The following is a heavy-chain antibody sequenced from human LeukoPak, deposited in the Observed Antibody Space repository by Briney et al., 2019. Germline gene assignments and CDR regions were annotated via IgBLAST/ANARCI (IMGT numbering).Heavy chain of an antibody. CDR3: ATVGPMSNYVNGMDV. CDR1: GGTFSSYA. V-gene: IGHV1-69*04. J-gene: IGHJ6*02. CDR2: IIPILGIA. D-gene: IGHD1-7*01. Sequence: SVKVSCKASGGTFSSYAISWVRQAPGQGLEWMGRIIPILGIANYAQKFQGRVTITADKSTSTAYMELSSLRSEDTAVYYCATVGPMSNYVNGMDVWGQGTTVTVSS.